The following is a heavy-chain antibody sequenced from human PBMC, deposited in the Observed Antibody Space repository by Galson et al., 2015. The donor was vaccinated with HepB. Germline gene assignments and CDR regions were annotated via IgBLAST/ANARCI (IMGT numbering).Heavy chain of an antibody. D-gene: IGHD3-22*01. CDR3: AKRRYYYDSSGYIDY. J-gene: IGHJ4*02. CDR2: ISGSGGST. V-gene: IGHV3-23*01. Sequence: SLRLSCAASGFTLSSYAMSWVRQAPGKGLEWVSAISGSGGSTYYADSVKGRFTISRDNSKNTLYLQMNSLRDEDKAVYYCAKRRYYYDSSGYIDYWGQGTLVTVSS. CDR1: GFTLSSYA.